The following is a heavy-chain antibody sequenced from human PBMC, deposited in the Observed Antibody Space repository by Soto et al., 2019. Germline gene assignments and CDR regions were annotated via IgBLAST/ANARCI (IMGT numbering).Heavy chain of an antibody. D-gene: IGHD3-3*01. V-gene: IGHV3-30-3*01. Sequence: HPGGSLRLSCAASGFTFSSYAMHWVRQAPGKGLEWVAVISYDGSNKYYADSVKGRFTISRDNSKNTLYLQMNSLRAEDTAVYYCARDRYSYYDFWSGSLPYYYYGMAVWGQGTTVTISS. J-gene: IGHJ6*02. CDR3: ARDRYSYYDFWSGSLPYYYYGMAV. CDR2: ISYDGSNK. CDR1: GFTFSSYA.